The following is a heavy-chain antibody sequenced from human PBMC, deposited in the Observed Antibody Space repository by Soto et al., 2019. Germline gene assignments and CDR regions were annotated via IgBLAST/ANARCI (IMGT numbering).Heavy chain of an antibody. Sequence: GGSLRLSCAASGFTFSSYSMNWVRQAPGKGLEWVSSISSSSSYIYYADSVKGRFTISRDNAKNSLYLQMNSLRAEDTAVYYCARRGFCSGYGMDVWGQGTTVTVSS. CDR3: ARRGFCSGYGMDV. V-gene: IGHV3-21*01. J-gene: IGHJ6*02. D-gene: IGHD3-3*01. CDR1: GFTFSSYS. CDR2: ISSSSSYI.